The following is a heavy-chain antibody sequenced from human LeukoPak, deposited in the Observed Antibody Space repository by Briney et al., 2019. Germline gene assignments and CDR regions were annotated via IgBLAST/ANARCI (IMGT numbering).Heavy chain of an antibody. V-gene: IGHV4-39*01. D-gene: IGHD1-1*01. CDR1: GGSISSSSYY. J-gene: IGHJ3*02. CDR3: ARHTSGVNDAFDI. Sequence: SETLSLTCTVSGGSISSSSYYWGWIRQPPGKGLEWIGSIYYSGSTYYNPSLKSRVTISVDTSKNQFSLKLSSVTAADTAVYYCARHTSGVNDAFDIWGQGTMVTVSS. CDR2: IYYSGST.